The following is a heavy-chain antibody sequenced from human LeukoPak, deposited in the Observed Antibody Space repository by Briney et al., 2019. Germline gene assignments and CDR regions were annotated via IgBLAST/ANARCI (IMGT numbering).Heavy chain of an antibody. CDR3: ARDKMGGGAEF. CDR1: GGSISSYY. V-gene: IGHV4-59*01. Sequence: SETLSLTCSVSGGSISSYYWSWIRQPPGKGLEWIGYIYYSGSTNYNPSLKSRVTISVDTSKNQFSLKLSSVTAADTAVYYCARDKMGGGAEFWGQGTLVTVSS. J-gene: IGHJ4*02. D-gene: IGHD2-21*01. CDR2: IYYSGST.